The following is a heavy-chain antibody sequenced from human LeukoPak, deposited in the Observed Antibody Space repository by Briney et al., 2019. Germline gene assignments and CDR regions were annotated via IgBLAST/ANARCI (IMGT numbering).Heavy chain of an antibody. CDR3: AREEVSYGDRYYFDY. CDR2: INSDGSST. CDR1: GFTFSSYW. V-gene: IGHV3-74*01. Sequence: GGSLRLSCAASGFTFSSYWMHWVRQAPGKGLVWVSRINSDGSSTSYADFVKGRFTISRDNAKNTLYLQMNSLRAEDTAVYYCAREEVSYGDRYYFDYWGQGTLVTVSS. J-gene: IGHJ4*02. D-gene: IGHD4-17*01.